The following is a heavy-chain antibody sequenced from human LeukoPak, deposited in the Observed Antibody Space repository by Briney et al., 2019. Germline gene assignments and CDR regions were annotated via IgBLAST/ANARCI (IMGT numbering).Heavy chain of an antibody. D-gene: IGHD5-24*01. CDR1: GFTFRSYS. J-gene: IGHJ4*02. CDR2: ISGMSSTI. CDR3: ARDSSDAYNPEPGY. V-gene: IGHV3-48*02. Sequence: GGSLRPSCAASGFTFRSYSMTWVRQAPGKGLEWVSFISGMSSTIYYADSVKGRFTISRDNAKNSVYLQMNSLRDEDTAVYYCARDSSDAYNPEPGYWGQGTLVTVSS.